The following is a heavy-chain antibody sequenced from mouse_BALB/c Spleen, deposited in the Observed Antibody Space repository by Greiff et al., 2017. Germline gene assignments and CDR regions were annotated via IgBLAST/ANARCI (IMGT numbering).Heavy chain of an antibody. D-gene: IGHD1-1*01. V-gene: IGHV14-1*02. CDR3: ARGNYYGSLFDY. J-gene: IGHJ2*01. CDR1: GFNIKDYY. Sequence: VQLKESGAELVRPGALVKLSCKASGFNIKDYYMHWVKQRPEQGLEWIGWIDPENGNTIYDPKFQGKASITADTSSNTAYLQLSSLTSEDTAVYYCARGNYYGSLFDYWGQGTTLTVSS. CDR2: IDPENGNT.